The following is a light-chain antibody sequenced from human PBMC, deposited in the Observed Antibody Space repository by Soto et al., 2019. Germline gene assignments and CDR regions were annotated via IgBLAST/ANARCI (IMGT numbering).Light chain of an antibody. V-gene: IGLV2-11*01. Sequence: QSVLTQPRSVSGSPGQSVTISCTGTSSDVGGYNFVSWYQHHPGKAPKLMIYDVSRRPSGVPDRFSGSKSDNTASPTISGLQAEDEADYYCCSYAGSYSHYVFGTGTKVTVL. J-gene: IGLJ1*01. CDR2: DVS. CDR1: SSDVGGYNF. CDR3: CSYAGSYSHYV.